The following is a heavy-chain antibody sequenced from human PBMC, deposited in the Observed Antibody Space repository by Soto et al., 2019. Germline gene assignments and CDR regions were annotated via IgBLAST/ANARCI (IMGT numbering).Heavy chain of an antibody. J-gene: IGHJ4*02. CDR1: GFTLSDHH. D-gene: IGHD3-10*01. CDR3: ATASAV. CDR2: SRSKANSYTT. V-gene: IGHV3-72*01. Sequence: EVQLVESGGGLVQPGGPLRLSCAASGFTLSDHHMDWIRQAPGKGLEWVGRSRSKANSYTTEYAASVKGRFTISRDDSKTSLYLQMNSLKIEDTALYYCATASAVWGQGTLVTVSS.